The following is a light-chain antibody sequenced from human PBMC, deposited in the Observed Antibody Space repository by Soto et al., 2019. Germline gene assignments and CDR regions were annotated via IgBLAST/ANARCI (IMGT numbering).Light chain of an antibody. J-gene: IGLJ1*01. V-gene: IGLV2-14*01. CDR1: SSDVGGYDY. CDR3: SSYTGSSTFV. CDR2: DVN. Sequence: QSALTQPASVSGSPGQSITISCTGTSSDVGGYDYVSWYQQLPGKAPKLLIYDVNTRPSGVSHRFSGSKSGNTASLTISGLQAEDEADYYCSSYTGSSTFVFGTGTKLTVL.